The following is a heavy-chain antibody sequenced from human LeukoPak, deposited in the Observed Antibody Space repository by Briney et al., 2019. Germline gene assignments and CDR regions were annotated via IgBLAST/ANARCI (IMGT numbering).Heavy chain of an antibody. CDR3: ARTAQTQTFDY. Sequence: SETLSLTCTVSCGSISSYYWSWIRQPAGKGLEWIGRIYTSGSTNYNPSLKSRVTMSVDTSKNQFSLKLSSVAAADTAVYYCARTAQTQTFDYWGQGTLVTVSS. CDR2: IYTSGST. V-gene: IGHV4-4*07. J-gene: IGHJ4*02. CDR1: CGSISSYY.